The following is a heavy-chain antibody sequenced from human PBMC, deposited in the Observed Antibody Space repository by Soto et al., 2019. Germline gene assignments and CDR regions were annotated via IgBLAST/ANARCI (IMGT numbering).Heavy chain of an antibody. CDR3: AGVDNHEAH. CDR2: MNPNSGKT. J-gene: IGHJ4*02. V-gene: IGHV1-8*01. CDR1: GYTFTSYD. D-gene: IGHD1-1*01. Sequence: QVQLVQSGAEVKKPGASVKVSCKASGYTFTSYDINWVRQATGQGLEGMGWMNPNSGKTGYAQKFRGGVTMTSNTSIRTAYMELGSLRSEDTAVYYCAGVDNHEAHWGQGSLVTVSS.